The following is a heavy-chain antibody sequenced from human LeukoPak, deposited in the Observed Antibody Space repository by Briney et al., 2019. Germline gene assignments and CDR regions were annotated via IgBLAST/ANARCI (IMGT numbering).Heavy chain of an antibody. CDR3: ARDRYYDDSSGYRDLGLDY. CDR1: GGSISSGGYY. CDR2: IYYSGST. D-gene: IGHD3-22*01. J-gene: IGHJ4*02. V-gene: IGHV4-31*03. Sequence: PSETLSLTCTVSGGSISSGGYYWSWIRQPPGKGLEWIGYIYYSGSTYYNPSLKSRVTISVDTSKNQFSLKLSSVTAADTAVYYCARDRYYDDSSGYRDLGLDYWGQGTLVTVSS.